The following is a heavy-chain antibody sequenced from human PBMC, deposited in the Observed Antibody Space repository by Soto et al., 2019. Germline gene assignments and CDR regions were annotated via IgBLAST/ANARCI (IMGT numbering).Heavy chain of an antibody. CDR1: GYTFTSYA. J-gene: IGHJ5*02. CDR2: INAGNGNT. V-gene: IGHV1-3*01. CDR3: AIGEVWLYYDGTDWFDP. Sequence: QVQLVQPGAEVKKPGASVKVSCKASGYTFTSYAMPWVRQAPGQRLEWMGWINAGNGNTKYSQKFQGRVTITWDTSARTAYMELSSLRSEDTAVYYFAIGEVWLYYDGTDWFDPWGQGTLVTVAS. D-gene: IGHD3-22*01.